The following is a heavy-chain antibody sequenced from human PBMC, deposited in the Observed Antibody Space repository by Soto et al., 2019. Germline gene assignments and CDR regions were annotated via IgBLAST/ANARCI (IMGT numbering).Heavy chain of an antibody. V-gene: IGHV1-58*01. J-gene: IGHJ4*02. CDR2: IVVGSGNT. Sequence: SVKVSCKASGFTFTSSAVQWVRQARGQRLEWIGWIVVGSGNTNYAQKFQERVTITRDMSTSTAYMELSSLRSEDTAVYYCAAVVAVAGQRSDYWGQGTLVTVSS. CDR3: AAVVAVAGQRSDY. D-gene: IGHD6-19*01. CDR1: GFTFTSSA.